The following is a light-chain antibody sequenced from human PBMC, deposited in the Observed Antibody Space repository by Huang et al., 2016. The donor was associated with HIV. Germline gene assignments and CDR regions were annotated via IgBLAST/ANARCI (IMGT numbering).Light chain of an antibody. J-gene: IGKJ4*01. Sequence: DIQMTQSPSSLSASVGDRVTITCQASQDINNFLNWYQQKPGKAPKLLILDASNLQTGVPSRFSGSGAGRHCTFTITSLQRDDIGTYYCQQYDDVPISFGGGTKV. CDR2: DAS. CDR3: QQYDDVPIS. V-gene: IGKV1-33*01. CDR1: QDINNF.